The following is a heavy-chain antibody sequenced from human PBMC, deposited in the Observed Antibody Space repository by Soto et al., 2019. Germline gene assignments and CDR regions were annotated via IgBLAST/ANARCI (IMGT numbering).Heavy chain of an antibody. J-gene: IGHJ4*02. CDR1: GFTSSGDN. D-gene: IGHD2-15*01. V-gene: IGHV3-48*02. Sequence: EVQLVESGGGLVQSGWSLRLSCAASGFTSSGDNMNWVRQAPGKGLAGVSYISSSSSTIYYADSVKGRFTISRDNAKNSLYLQMNSLRDEDTAVYYCARDGVAEIDYWGQETLVTVSS. CDR2: ISSSSSTI. CDR3: ARDGVAEIDY.